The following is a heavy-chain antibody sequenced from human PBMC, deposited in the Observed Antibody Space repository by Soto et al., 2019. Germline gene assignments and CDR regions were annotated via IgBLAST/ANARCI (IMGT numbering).Heavy chain of an antibody. V-gene: IGHV1-2*04. J-gene: IGHJ4*02. D-gene: IGHD2-21*02. CDR2: INPNSGGT. Sequence: GASVKVSCKASGYNVTDYYVHWVRQAPGQGLEWMGWINPNSGGTNCAQKFQGWVTMTRDTSISTAYMELSRLRSDDTAVYYCARSHGGNSGTHFDYWGQGTLVTVSS. CDR1: GYNVTDYY. CDR3: ARSHGGNSGTHFDY.